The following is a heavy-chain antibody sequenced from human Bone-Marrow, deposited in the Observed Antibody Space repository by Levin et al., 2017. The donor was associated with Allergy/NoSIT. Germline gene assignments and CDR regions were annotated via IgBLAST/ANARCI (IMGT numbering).Heavy chain of an antibody. V-gene: IGHV4-34*01. D-gene: IGHD6-19*01. CDR1: GGSFSGYY. CDR2: INHSGST. Sequence: SQTLSLTCAVYGGSFSGYYWSWIRQPPGKGLEWIGEINHSGSTNYNPSLKSRVTISVDTSKNQFSLKLSSVTAADTAVYYCARGRAGTYYYYYYYMDVWGKGTTVTVSS. J-gene: IGHJ6*03. CDR3: ARGRAGTYYYYYYYMDV.